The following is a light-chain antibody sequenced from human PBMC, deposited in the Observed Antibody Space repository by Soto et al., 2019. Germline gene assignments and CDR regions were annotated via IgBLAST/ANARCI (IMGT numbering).Light chain of an antibody. Sequence: EIVLTQSPGTLSLSPGERATLSCRASHSVSSNYLAWYQQKPGQAPRLLMYGDYNRATGIPDRFSGSGSGTDFTLSISRLEPEDFVVDYCQQFGSSPLTFGQGTKVEI. CDR2: GDY. CDR3: QQFGSSPLT. V-gene: IGKV3-20*01. J-gene: IGKJ1*01. CDR1: HSVSSNY.